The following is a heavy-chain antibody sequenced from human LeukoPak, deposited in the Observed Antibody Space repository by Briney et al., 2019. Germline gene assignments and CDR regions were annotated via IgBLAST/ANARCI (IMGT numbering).Heavy chain of an antibody. D-gene: IGHD1-7*01. CDR1: GFSFSNCV. V-gene: IGHV3-30*03. J-gene: IGHJ4*02. CDR2: IAHDGSNK. CDR3: ARSFFQWNYGSCLDS. Sequence: PGGSLRLSCAASGFSFSNCVMQWVRQVPGKGLEWVALIAHDGSNKYDADSVKGRFTISRDNSRSILYLQMNSLRPEDTAVYSCARSFFQWNYGSCLDSWGQGTLVTVSS.